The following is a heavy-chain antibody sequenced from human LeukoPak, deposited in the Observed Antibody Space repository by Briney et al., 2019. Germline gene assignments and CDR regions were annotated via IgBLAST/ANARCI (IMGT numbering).Heavy chain of an antibody. Sequence: SETLSLTCTVSGGSISSYYWSWIRQPPGKGLEWIGEINHSGSTNYNPSLKSRVTISVDTSKNQFSLKLSSVTAADTAVYYCARIAARTAYWGQGTLVTVSS. CDR1: GGSISSYY. J-gene: IGHJ4*02. CDR2: INHSGST. V-gene: IGHV4-34*01. CDR3: ARIAARTAY. D-gene: IGHD6-6*01.